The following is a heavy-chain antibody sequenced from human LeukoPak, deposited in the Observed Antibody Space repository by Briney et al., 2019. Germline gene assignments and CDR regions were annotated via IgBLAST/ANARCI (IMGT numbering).Heavy chain of an antibody. Sequence: PGGSLRLSCAASGFTFSSYAMSWVRQAPGKGLEWVSAISGSGGSTYYADSVKGRFTISRDNSKNTLYLQMNSLRAEDMALYYCAKDQRQQLVLGYFDYWGQGTLVTVSS. D-gene: IGHD6-13*01. J-gene: IGHJ4*02. CDR2: ISGSGGST. CDR3: AKDQRQQLVLGYFDY. CDR1: GFTFSSYA. V-gene: IGHV3-23*01.